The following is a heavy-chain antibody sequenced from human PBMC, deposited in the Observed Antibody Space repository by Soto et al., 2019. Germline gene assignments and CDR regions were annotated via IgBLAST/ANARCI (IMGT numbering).Heavy chain of an antibody. D-gene: IGHD5-12*01. CDR1: GGSISSGGYY. Sequence: PSETLSLTCTVSGGSISSGGYYWSWIRQQPGKGLEWIGYIYYSGSTYYNPSLKSRVTISVDTSKNQFSLKLSSVTAADTAAYYCARDIVATPLFDYWGQGTLVTVSS. V-gene: IGHV4-31*03. CDR3: ARDIVATPLFDY. J-gene: IGHJ4*02. CDR2: IYYSGST.